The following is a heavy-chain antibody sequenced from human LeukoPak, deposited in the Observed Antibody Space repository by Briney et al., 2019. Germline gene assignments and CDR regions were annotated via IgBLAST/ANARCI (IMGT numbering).Heavy chain of an antibody. Sequence: PSETLSLTCTVSGGSISSSSYYWGWIRQPPGKGPEWIGSIYYSGSTYYNPSLKGRVTISVDTSKNQFSLKLSSVTAADTAVYYCARVCRSAFDIWGQGTMVTVSS. CDR2: IYYSGST. CDR1: GGSISSSSYY. V-gene: IGHV4-39*01. J-gene: IGHJ3*02. D-gene: IGHD2-2*01. CDR3: ARVCRSAFDI.